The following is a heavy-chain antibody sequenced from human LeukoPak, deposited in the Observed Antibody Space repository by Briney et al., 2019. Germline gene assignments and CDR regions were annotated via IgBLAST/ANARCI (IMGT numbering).Heavy chain of an antibody. D-gene: IGHD3-3*01. CDR3: ARDAPPPYYDFWSGYWNYYYYYMDV. CDR1: GDSISSSSYY. V-gene: IGHV4-39*07. Sequence: SETLSLTCTVSGDSISSSSYYWGWIRQPPGRGLEWIGSIYYSGSTYYNPSLKSRVTISVDTSKNQFSLKLSSVTAADTAVYYCARDAPPPYYDFWSGYWNYYYYYMDVWGKGTTVTVSS. CDR2: IYYSGST. J-gene: IGHJ6*03.